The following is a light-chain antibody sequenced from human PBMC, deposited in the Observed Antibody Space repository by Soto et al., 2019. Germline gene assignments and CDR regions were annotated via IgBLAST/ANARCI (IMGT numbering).Light chain of an antibody. CDR3: QQANSFPYT. V-gene: IGKV1D-12*01. J-gene: IGKJ2*01. CDR2: AAS. CDR1: QGISTW. Sequence: DIQITQSPSSVSASVGDRVTITCRASQGISTWLAWYQQKPGRAPKLLIYAASNLQTGVPSRFSGVGSGTDFTLTISSLQPEDFGTYYCQQANSFPYTFAQGTKVDIK.